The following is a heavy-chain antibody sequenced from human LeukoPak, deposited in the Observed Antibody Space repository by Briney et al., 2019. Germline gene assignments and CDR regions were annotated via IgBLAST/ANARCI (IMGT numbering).Heavy chain of an antibody. V-gene: IGHV3-74*01. CDR1: GFTFSNYW. CDR3: AKDGPHRDFDY. D-gene: IGHD1-14*01. CDR2: LNPDGSTT. J-gene: IGHJ4*02. Sequence: PGGSLRLSCAASGFTFSNYWMHWVRQAPGKGLVWVSRLNPDGSTTDYADSAKGRFTISRDNARNTLYLQMDSLRAEDTAVYYCAKDGPHRDFDYWGQGTLVTVSS.